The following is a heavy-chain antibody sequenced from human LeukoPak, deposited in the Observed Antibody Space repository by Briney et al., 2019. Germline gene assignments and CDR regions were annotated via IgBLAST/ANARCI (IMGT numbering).Heavy chain of an antibody. Sequence: PGGALRLSCAASGFPFSTYSMNWVRQAPGEGLEWVSSISSSSSYKNYADSVKGRFTISRDNAKNSLYLQMNSLRAEDTAVYYCARETAYSSSPSWGPYYMDVWGKGTTVTVSS. CDR2: ISSSSSYK. V-gene: IGHV3-21*01. J-gene: IGHJ6*03. CDR1: GFPFSTYS. D-gene: IGHD6-6*01. CDR3: ARETAYSSSPSWGPYYMDV.